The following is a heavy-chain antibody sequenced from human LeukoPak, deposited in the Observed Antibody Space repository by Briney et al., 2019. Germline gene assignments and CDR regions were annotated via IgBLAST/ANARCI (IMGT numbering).Heavy chain of an antibody. J-gene: IGHJ4*02. V-gene: IGHV3-48*01. CDR1: GFTFSSYS. Sequence: PGGSLRLSCAASGFTFSSYSMNWVRQAPGKGLEWVSYISSSSSTIYYADSVKGRFTISRDNAKNSLYLQMNGLRAEDTAVYYCARAQGDYVWGSYRYYFDYWGQGTLVTVSS. D-gene: IGHD3-16*02. CDR3: ARAQGDYVWGSYRYYFDY. CDR2: ISSSSSTI.